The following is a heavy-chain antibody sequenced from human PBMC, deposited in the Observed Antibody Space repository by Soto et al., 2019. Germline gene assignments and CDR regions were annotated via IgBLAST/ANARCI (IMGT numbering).Heavy chain of an antibody. V-gene: IGHV1-2*04. J-gene: IGHJ5*02. CDR2: INPNGSRP. CDR3: ARPIQYSFDTSAKSPWFDP. D-gene: IGHD3-22*01. Sequence: ASVKVSCKASGYTFTGYYMHWVRQAPGQGLEWMGWINPNGSRPNYAQKFQGWVTMTADKSMSTAYMELSSLRSEDTAVYYCARPIQYSFDTSAKSPWFDPGGQGTLVTVS. CDR1: GYTFTGYY.